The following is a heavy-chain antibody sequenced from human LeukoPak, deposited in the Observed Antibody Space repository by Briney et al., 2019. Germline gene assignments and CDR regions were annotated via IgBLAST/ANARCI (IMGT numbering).Heavy chain of an antibody. D-gene: IGHD3-22*01. V-gene: IGHV3-11*01. Sequence: KPGGSLRLSCAASGFTFSDYYMSWIRQAPGKGLEWVSYISSSGSTIYYADSVKGRFTISRDNAKNSLYLQMNSLRAEDTAVYYCAKAPIVVVITGYFDYWGQGTLVTVSS. CDR1: GFTFSDYY. CDR2: ISSSGSTI. CDR3: AKAPIVVVITGYFDY. J-gene: IGHJ4*02.